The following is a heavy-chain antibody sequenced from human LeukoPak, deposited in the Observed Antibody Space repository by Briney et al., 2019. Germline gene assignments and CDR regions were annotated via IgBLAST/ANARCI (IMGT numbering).Heavy chain of an antibody. V-gene: IGHV3-21*01. CDR3: ARGGGSSRYNFDY. D-gene: IGHD6-13*01. CDR1: GFTFSSYS. CDR2: ITSSSSNI. Sequence: GGSLRLSCAASGFTFSSYSKNWVRQAPGKGLEWVSSITSSSSNIYYADSVKGRFTISRDNAKNSLYLQMNSLRAEDTAVYYCARGGGSSRYNFDYWGQGTLVTVSS. J-gene: IGHJ4*02.